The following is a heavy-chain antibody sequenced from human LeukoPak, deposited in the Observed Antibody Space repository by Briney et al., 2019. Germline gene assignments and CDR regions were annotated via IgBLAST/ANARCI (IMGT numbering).Heavy chain of an antibody. V-gene: IGHV4-59*01. D-gene: IGHD3-16*01. CDR2: IHYSGRA. Sequence: SETLSLTCSVSGGSISGYYWTWVRQPPGKGLEWIGQIHYSGRADYNPSLKSRITMSVDTSRNQITLKLSSVTAADTAIYYCVRFGVNYDMDVWGQGTTVTV. J-gene: IGHJ6*02. CDR3: VRFGVNYDMDV. CDR1: GGSISGYY.